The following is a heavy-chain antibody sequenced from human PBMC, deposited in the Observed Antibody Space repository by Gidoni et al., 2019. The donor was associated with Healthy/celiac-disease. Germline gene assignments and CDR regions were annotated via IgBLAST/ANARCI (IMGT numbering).Heavy chain of an antibody. CDR3: ARGPYGYFLPAEYFQH. V-gene: IGHV4-34*01. D-gene: IGHD5-18*01. CDR1: GGSFSGYY. CDR2: INHSGST. J-gene: IGHJ1*01. Sequence: QVQLQQWGAGLLKPSETLSLTCAVYGGSFSGYYWSWIRQPPGKGLEWIGEINHSGSTNYNPSLKSRVTISVDTSKNQFSLKLSSVTAADTAVYYCARGPYGYFLPAEYFQHWGQGTLVTVSS.